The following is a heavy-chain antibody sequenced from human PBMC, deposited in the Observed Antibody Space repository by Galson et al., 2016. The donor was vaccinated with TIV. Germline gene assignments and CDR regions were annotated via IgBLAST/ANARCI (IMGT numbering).Heavy chain of an antibody. CDR3: ARGDEYNYQKAILNY. Sequence: SVKVSCKASGSTFSSYAVSWVRQAPGQGLEWMGGIIGMFGIANYAQKFQGRVTITADESTSTAYMELFSLRSEDTAVYYCARGDEYNYQKAILNYWGQGTLVIVSS. V-gene: IGHV1-69*13. CDR2: IIGMFGIA. D-gene: IGHD5-24*01. J-gene: IGHJ4*02. CDR1: GSTFSSYA.